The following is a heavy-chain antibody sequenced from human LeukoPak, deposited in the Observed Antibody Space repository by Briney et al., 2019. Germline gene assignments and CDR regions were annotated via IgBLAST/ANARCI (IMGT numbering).Heavy chain of an antibody. J-gene: IGHJ4*02. Sequence: GRSLRLSCAASGFTFSTYAMHWVRQAPGKGLEWVAVMSSDGNYKYYADPVKGRFTISRDNSRNTLDLQMDSLRAEDTAVYYCARRRLHVLRGVTGPPDFWGQGTLVTVSS. CDR3: ARRRLHVLRGVTGPPDF. D-gene: IGHD3-10*01. CDR1: GFTFSTYA. V-gene: IGHV3-30*04. CDR2: MSSDGNYK.